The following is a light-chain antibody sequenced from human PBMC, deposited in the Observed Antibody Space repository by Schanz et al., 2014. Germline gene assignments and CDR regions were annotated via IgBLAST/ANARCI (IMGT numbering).Light chain of an antibody. CDR3: QQRSNWPIT. CDR2: DAS. J-gene: IGKJ5*01. V-gene: IGKV3-11*01. CDR1: QSVSTY. Sequence: EVVLTQSPVTLSLSPGERATLSCRASQSVSTYLAWYQQKPGQAPRLLIHDASNRATGIPARFSGSGSGTDFTLTISSLEPEDFAVYYCQQRSNWPITFGQGTRLEIK.